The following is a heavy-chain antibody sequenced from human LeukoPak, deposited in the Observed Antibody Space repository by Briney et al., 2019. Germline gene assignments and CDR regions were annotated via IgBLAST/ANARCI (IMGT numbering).Heavy chain of an antibody. Sequence: ASVKVSCKASGYTFTGYYMHWVRQAPGQGLEWMGWINPNSGGTNYAQKFQGRVTMTRDTSISTAYMELSRLRSDDTAVYYCARSVPAWFGEPEPYFDYWGRGTLVTVSS. J-gene: IGHJ4*02. CDR3: ARSVPAWFGEPEPYFDY. D-gene: IGHD3-10*01. V-gene: IGHV1-2*02. CDR1: GYTFTGYY. CDR2: INPNSGGT.